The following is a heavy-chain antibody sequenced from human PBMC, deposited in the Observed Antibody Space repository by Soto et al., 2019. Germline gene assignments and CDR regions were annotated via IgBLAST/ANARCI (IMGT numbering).Heavy chain of an antibody. CDR2: ISWNSGSI. CDR3: AKGGTGTEDYYYYMDV. J-gene: IGHJ6*03. D-gene: IGHD1-7*01. Sequence: GGSLRLSCAASGFTFDDYAMHWVRQAPGKGLEWVSGISWNSGSIGYADSVKGRFTISRDNAKNSLYLQMNSLRAEDTALYYCAKGGTGTEDYYYYMDVWGKGTTVTVSS. V-gene: IGHV3-9*01. CDR1: GFTFDDYA.